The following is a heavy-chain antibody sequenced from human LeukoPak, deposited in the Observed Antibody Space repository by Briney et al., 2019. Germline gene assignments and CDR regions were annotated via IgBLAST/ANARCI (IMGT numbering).Heavy chain of an antibody. CDR3: AAARLDILTGFDY. J-gene: IGHJ4*02. Sequence: SETLSLTCTVSGYSISSGYYWGWIRQPPGKGLEWIGSIYHSGSTYYNPSLKSRVTISVDTSKNQFSLKLSSVTAADTAVYYCAAARLDILTGFDYWGQGTLVTVSS. V-gene: IGHV4-38-2*02. CDR1: GYSISSGYY. CDR2: IYHSGST. D-gene: IGHD3-9*01.